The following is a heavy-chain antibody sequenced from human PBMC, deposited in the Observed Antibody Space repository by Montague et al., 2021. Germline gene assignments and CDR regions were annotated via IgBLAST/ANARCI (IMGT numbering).Heavy chain of an antibody. CDR3: ARVFSSWYVGWFDP. J-gene: IGHJ5*02. V-gene: IGHV4-39*07. Sequence: SETLSLTCTVPGASITSNIYYWGWIRRSPGKGLEWIGSIYYSGNSFYQPPLKSRITMAVDTSKNQFSLKLSSVTAADTAIYYCARVFSSWYVGWFDPWGQGTLVTVSS. CDR1: GASITSNIYY. CDR2: IYYSGNS. D-gene: IGHD6-13*01.